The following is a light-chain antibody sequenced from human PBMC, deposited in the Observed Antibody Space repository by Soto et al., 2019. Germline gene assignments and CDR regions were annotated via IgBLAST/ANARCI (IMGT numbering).Light chain of an antibody. Sequence: DVVLTQSPLSLPVTLGQPASISCRSSHRLVHRDGYTYLNWFHQRPGQSPRRLIYKVSNWDSGVPERLSGSGSGTDFTLRISRVEAEDVGIYYCMQGTHWPWTLGQGTKVEI. CDR1: HRLVHRDGYTY. CDR2: KVS. CDR3: MQGTHWPWT. J-gene: IGKJ1*01. V-gene: IGKV2-30*02.